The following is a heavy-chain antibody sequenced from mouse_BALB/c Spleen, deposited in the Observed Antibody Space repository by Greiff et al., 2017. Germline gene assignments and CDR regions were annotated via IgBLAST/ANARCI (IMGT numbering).Heavy chain of an antibody. CDR2: ILPGSGST. CDR1: GYTFSSYW. V-gene: IGHV1-9*01. CDR3: AREEDGNYKSMWYFDV. D-gene: IGHD2-1*01. J-gene: IGHJ1*01. Sequence: QVQLQQSGAELMKPGASVKISCKATGYTFSSYWIEWVKPRPGHGLEWIGEILPGSGSTNYNEKFKGKATFTADTSSNTAYMQLSSLTSEDSAVYYCAREEDGNYKSMWYFDVWGAGTTVTVSS.